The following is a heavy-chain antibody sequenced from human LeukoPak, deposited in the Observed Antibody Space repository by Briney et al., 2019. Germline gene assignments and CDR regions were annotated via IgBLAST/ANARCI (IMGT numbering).Heavy chain of an antibody. V-gene: IGHV1-46*01. D-gene: IGHD6-19*01. CDR1: GYTFTSYY. J-gene: IGHJ4*02. Sequence: ASVKVSCKASGYTFTSYYMHWVRQAPGQGLEWMGIINPSGGSTSYAQKFQGRVTMTRDTSTSTVYMELSSLRSEGTAVYYCAREGDSSGWYMDFDYWGQGTLVTVSS. CDR2: INPSGGST. CDR3: AREGDSSGWYMDFDY.